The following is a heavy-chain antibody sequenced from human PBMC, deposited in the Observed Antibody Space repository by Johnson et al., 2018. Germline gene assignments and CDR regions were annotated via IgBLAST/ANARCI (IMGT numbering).Heavy chain of an antibody. D-gene: IGHD3-22*01. Sequence: EVQLVESGGGLVQPGRSLRLSCAASGFTFDDYAMHWVRQAPGKGLEWVSGISWNSGSIGYADSVKGRFTISRDNAKNSLYLQMNSLRAEDTALYYCAKDFYYDSSGGAFDIWGQGTMVTVSS. CDR1: GFTFDDYA. V-gene: IGHV3-9*01. J-gene: IGHJ3*02. CDR2: ISWNSGSI. CDR3: AKDFYYDSSGGAFDI.